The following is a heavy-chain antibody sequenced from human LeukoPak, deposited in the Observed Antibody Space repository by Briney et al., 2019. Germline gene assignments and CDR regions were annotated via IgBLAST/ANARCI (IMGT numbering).Heavy chain of an antibody. V-gene: IGHV3-23*01. J-gene: IGHJ5*02. Sequence: GRSLRLSCAASGFTFSSYAMSWVRQAPGKGLEWVSAISGSGGSTYYADSVKGRFTISRDNSKNTLYLQMSSLRAEDTAVYYCAKESYGYNWFDPWGQGTLVTVSS. CDR2: ISGSGGST. D-gene: IGHD5-18*01. CDR3: AKESYGYNWFDP. CDR1: GFTFSSYA.